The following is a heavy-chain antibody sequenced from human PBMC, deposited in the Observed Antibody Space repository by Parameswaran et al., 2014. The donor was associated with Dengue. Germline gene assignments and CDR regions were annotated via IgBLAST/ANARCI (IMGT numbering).Heavy chain of an antibody. J-gene: IGHJ4*02. CDR2: INPNSGGT. D-gene: IGHD6-19*01. V-gene: IGHV1-2*02. CDR3: AREAVAGTKVRGGTVDY. Sequence: WVRQAPGQGLEWMGWINPNSGGTNYAQKFQGRVTMTRDTSISTAYMELSRLRSDDTAVYYCAREAVAGTKVRGGTVDYWGQGTLVTVSS.